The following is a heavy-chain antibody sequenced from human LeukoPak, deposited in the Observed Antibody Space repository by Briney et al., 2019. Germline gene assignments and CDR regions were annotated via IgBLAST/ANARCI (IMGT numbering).Heavy chain of an antibody. D-gene: IGHD1-20*01. CDR2: IWYGGSNK. Sequence: GGSLRLSCVASGFTVSNNHVSWVRQAPGKGLEWVAEIWYGGSNKDYADSVKGRFTISRDNSKNTLYLQMNSLRAEDTAVYYCAKDQGITGTYTYFDYRGQGTLVTVSS. J-gene: IGHJ4*02. CDR3: AKDQGITGTYTYFDY. CDR1: GFTVSNNH. V-gene: IGHV3-30*02.